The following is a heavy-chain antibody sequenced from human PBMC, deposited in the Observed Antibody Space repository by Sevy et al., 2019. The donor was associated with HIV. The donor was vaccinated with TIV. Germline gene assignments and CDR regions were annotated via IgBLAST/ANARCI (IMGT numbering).Heavy chain of an antibody. D-gene: IGHD6-19*01. V-gene: IGHV3-7*03. CDR1: GFTFSSYW. CDR2: IKQDGSEK. CDR3: ARDSSSGWYKREDY. J-gene: IGHJ4*02. Sequence: GGSLRLSCAASGFTFSSYWMSWVRQAPGKGLEWVANIKQDGSEKYYVDSVKGRFTISRDNAKNSLYLQMNSLRAEDTAMYYCARDSSSGWYKREDYWGQGTLVTVSS.